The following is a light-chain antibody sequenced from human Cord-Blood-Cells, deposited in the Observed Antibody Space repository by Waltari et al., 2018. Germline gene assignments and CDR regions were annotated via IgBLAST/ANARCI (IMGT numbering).Light chain of an antibody. CDR1: SSNIGNNY. J-gene: IGLJ3*02. CDR2: DNN. V-gene: IGLV1-51*01. Sequence: QSLLTQPPSVSAAPGQKVTISCSGSSSNIGNNYVSWYQQLPGTAPKLLIYDNNKRPSGIPDRFSGSKSGTSATLGITGLQTGDEADYYGGTWDSSLSVWVFGGGTKLTVL. CDR3: GTWDSSLSVWV.